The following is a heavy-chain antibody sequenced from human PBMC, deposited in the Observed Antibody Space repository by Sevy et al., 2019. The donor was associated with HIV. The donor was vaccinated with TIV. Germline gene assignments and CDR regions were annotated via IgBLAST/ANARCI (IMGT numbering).Heavy chain of an antibody. J-gene: IGHJ4*01. D-gene: IGHD1-26*01. CDR2: IYPSGSS. CDR1: GGSINSNNYS. V-gene: IGHV4-30-2*01. Sequence: SETLSLTCAVSGGSINSNNYSWNWIRQPPGKGLEWIGYIYPSGSSDYDPSLKSRVTISVDTSKNQFSLNLSSVTAAATAVYYCARFVDGDPLRLYYLDYWGQGTLVTVSS. CDR3: ARFVDGDPLRLYYLDY.